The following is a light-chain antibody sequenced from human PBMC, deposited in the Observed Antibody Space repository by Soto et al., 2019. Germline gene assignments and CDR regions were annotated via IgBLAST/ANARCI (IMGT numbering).Light chain of an antibody. CDR3: QSSDDTGDYYL. Sequence: SYELTQPPSVSVSPGQTARTTCSGDELSKQYSFWYQQKPGQAPVLVIYKDTERASGIPERFSGSSSGTTVTLTISGVRAEDEATYYCQSSDDTGDYYLFGTGTKVTVL. V-gene: IGLV3-25*02. CDR1: ELSKQY. CDR2: KDT. J-gene: IGLJ1*01.